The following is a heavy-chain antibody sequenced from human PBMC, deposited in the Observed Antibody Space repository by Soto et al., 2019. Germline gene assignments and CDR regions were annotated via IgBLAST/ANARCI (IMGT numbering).Heavy chain of an antibody. CDR1: GFTFSSYG. V-gene: IGHV3-30*18. Sequence: GGSLRLSCAASGFTFSSYGMHWVRQAPGKGLEWVAVISYDGSNKYYADSVKGRFTISRDNSKNTLYLQMNSLRAEDTAVYYCAKGGSYYYGSGSSYYMDVWGKGTTVTVSS. D-gene: IGHD3-10*01. CDR3: AKGGSYYYGSGSSYYMDV. CDR2: ISYDGSNK. J-gene: IGHJ6*03.